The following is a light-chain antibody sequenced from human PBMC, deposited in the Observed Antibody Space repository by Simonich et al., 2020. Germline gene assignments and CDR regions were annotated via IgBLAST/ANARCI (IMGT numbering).Light chain of an antibody. Sequence: DIVMTQSPLSLPVTPGEPASISCRSSPSLLLSNGYNYLGWYLQKPGQSPQLLIYLGSNRASGVPDRFSGSGSGTDFTLKISRVEAEDVGVYYCMQALQTLRTFGQGTKVEIK. CDR1: PSLLLSNGYNY. J-gene: IGKJ1*01. CDR3: MQALQTLRT. CDR2: LGS. V-gene: IGKV2-28*01.